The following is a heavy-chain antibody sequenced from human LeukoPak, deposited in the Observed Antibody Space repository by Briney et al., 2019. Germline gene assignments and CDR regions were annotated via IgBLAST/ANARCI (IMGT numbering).Heavy chain of an antibody. V-gene: IGHV5-51*01. CDR3: ARHRGATKGYFDY. CDR1: GYTFTSYW. Sequence: GESLKISCKGSGYTFTSYWIGWLRQMPGKALEWMGIIYPGDSDTRYSPSFQGQATISADKSISTAYLQWSSLKASDTAMYYCARHRGATKGYFDYWGQGTLVTVSS. CDR2: IYPGDSDT. D-gene: IGHD1-26*01. J-gene: IGHJ4*02.